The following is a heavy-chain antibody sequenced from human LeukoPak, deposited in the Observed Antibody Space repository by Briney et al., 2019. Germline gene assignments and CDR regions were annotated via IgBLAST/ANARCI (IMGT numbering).Heavy chain of an antibody. V-gene: IGHV3-21*01. CDR3: ATYSTRNAREFQS. J-gene: IGHJ1*01. CDR2: ISSSSSYI. D-gene: IGHD4-11*01. CDR1: GFTFSSYS. Sequence: GGSLRLSCAASGFTFSSYSMNWVRQAPGKGLEWVSSISSSSSYIYYADSVKGRFTISRDNAKMSLYLQMNSLRVEDTAVYYCATYSTRNAREFQSWGQGTLVTVSS.